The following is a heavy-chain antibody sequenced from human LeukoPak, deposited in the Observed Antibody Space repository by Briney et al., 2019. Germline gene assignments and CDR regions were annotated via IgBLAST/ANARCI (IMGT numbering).Heavy chain of an antibody. D-gene: IGHD3-22*01. Sequence: SETLSLTCALYGGSFSGYYWSWIRQPPGKGLEWIGEINHSGSTNYNPSLKSRVTISVDTSKNQFSLKLSSVTAADTAVYYCARHFRRLAVIIYDAFDIWGQGTMVTVSS. J-gene: IGHJ3*02. CDR2: INHSGST. CDR3: ARHFRRLAVIIYDAFDI. V-gene: IGHV4-34*01. CDR1: GGSFSGYY.